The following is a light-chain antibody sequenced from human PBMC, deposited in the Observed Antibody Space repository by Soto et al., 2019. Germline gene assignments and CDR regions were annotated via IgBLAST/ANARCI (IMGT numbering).Light chain of an antibody. Sequence: EIVMTQSPATLSVSPGERATLSCRASQSISSNLAWYQQKPGQAPRLLIYGASTRATGIPARLSGSWSGTEFPLTVSSLQSEDFSVYYCQHYNNWPPWTFGQGTKVEIK. V-gene: IGKV3-15*01. CDR1: QSISSN. CDR2: GAS. CDR3: QHYNNWPPWT. J-gene: IGKJ1*01.